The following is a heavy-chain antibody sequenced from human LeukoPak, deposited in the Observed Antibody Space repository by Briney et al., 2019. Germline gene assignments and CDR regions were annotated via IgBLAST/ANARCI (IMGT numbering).Heavy chain of an antibody. CDR2: ICYDGSNK. CDR3: ARDQNVLLWFGELSFDY. D-gene: IGHD3-10*01. J-gene: IGHJ4*02. V-gene: IGHV3-33*01. CDR1: GFTFSSDG. Sequence: GGSLRLSCAASGFTFSSDGMHWVRQAPGKGREWVAVICYDGSNKYYADSVKGRFTISRDNSKNTLYLQMNSLRAEDTAVYYCARDQNVLLWFGELSFDYWGQGTLVTVSS.